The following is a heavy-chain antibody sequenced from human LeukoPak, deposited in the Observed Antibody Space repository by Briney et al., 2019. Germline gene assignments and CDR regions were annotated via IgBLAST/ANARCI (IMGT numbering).Heavy chain of an antibody. Sequence: SQTLSLTCTVSGGSISSGDYYWSWIRQPPGKGLEWIGYIYYSGSTYYNPSLKSRVTISVDTSKNQFSLKLCSVTAADTAVYYCARVDDYSNLYYFDYWGQGTLVTVSP. D-gene: IGHD4-11*01. CDR2: IYYSGST. CDR3: ARVDDYSNLYYFDY. V-gene: IGHV4-30-4*08. J-gene: IGHJ4*02. CDR1: GGSISSGDYY.